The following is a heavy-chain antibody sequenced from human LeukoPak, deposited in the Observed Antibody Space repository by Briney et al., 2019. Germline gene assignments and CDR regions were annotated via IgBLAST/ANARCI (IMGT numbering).Heavy chain of an antibody. Sequence: GGSLRLSCAASGFTFNNYALGWVRQAPGKGLEWVSAITDSGGDTYYADSVKGRFTISRDNSQNTLYLQMNSLRAEDTAVYYCPKGSAAARPYYFDYWGQGILVTVSS. V-gene: IGHV3-23*01. J-gene: IGHJ4*02. CDR1: GFTFNNYA. CDR3: PKGSAAARPYYFDY. D-gene: IGHD6-13*01. CDR2: ITDSGGDT.